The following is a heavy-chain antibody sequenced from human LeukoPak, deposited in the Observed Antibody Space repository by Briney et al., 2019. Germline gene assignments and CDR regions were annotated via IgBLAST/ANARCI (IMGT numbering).Heavy chain of an antibody. V-gene: IGHV1-8*01. CDR2: MNPSSVTT. D-gene: IGHD6-19*01. CDR1: GYTFTSHD. J-gene: IGHJ5*02. CDR3: ARVAVAGTGDRFDP. Sequence: VASVKVSCKASGYTFTSHDINWVRQATGQGLEWMGWMNPSSVTTGSAQKFQGRVTMTWNTSISTAYMELSGLRSEDTAVYYCARVAVAGTGDRFDPWGQGTLVTVSS.